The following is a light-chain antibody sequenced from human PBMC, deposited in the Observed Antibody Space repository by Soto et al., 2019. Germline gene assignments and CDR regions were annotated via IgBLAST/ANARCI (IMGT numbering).Light chain of an antibody. J-gene: IGKJ5*01. V-gene: IGKV3-20*01. Sequence: EIVLTQSPGTLTLSPGERATLSCRASQSVSNNYLAWYQQKPCQAPRLLIYGASSRATGIPDRFSGSGSGTDFTLTISRLEPEDFAVYYCQQYGSSPPITFGQGTRL. CDR1: QSVSNNY. CDR3: QQYGSSPPIT. CDR2: GAS.